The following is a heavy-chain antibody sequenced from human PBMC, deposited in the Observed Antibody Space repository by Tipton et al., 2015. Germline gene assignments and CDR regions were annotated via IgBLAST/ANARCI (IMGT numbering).Heavy chain of an antibody. CDR1: GGTFNIYA. CDR3: ARKLDYYDSSGHGDSYYYGMDV. Sequence: QWQLVQSGAEVKKPGSSVKVSCKASGGTFNIYAITWVRQAPGQGLEWMGGIIPIFGRANYAQKFQGRVTITADRSTRTAYMELSSLRSEDTAVYYCARKLDYYDSSGHGDSYYYGMDVWGQGTTVTVSS. CDR2: IIPIFGRA. J-gene: IGHJ6*02. D-gene: IGHD3-22*01. V-gene: IGHV1-69*06.